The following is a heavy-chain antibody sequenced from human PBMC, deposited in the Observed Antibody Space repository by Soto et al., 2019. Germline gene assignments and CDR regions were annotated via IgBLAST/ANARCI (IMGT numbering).Heavy chain of an antibody. CDR1: GFSLSTSGVG. V-gene: IGHV2-5*01. CDR3: ARDNISPPLYYFDY. J-gene: IGHJ4*02. Sequence: SGPTLVNPTQTLTLTCTFSGFSLSTSGVGVGWIRQPPGKALEWLALIYWNDDKRYSPSLKSRLTITKDTSKNQVVLTMTNMDPVDTATYYCARDNISPPLYYFDYWGQGTLVTVSS. CDR2: IYWNDDK. D-gene: IGHD1-1*01.